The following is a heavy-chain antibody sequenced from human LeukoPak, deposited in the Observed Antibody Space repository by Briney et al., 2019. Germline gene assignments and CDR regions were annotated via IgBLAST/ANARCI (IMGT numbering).Heavy chain of an antibody. CDR3: ARDKEEDYDTSGMLQH. Sequence: ASVKVSCKASGYTFSNFGISWVRQAPGQRPEWMGWISAYNGNTNYAQNLQDRVTLTTDTSTTTVYMELKSLRSDDTAVYYCARDKEEDYDTSGMLQHWGQGTLVTVSS. V-gene: IGHV1-18*01. CDR2: ISAYNGNT. D-gene: IGHD3-22*01. J-gene: IGHJ1*01. CDR1: GYTFSNFG.